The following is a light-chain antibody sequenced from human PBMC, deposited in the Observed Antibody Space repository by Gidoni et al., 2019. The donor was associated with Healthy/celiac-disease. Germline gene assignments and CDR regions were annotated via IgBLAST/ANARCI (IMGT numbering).Light chain of an antibody. V-gene: IGKV1-39*01. J-gene: IGKJ4*01. CDR3: QQSYSTPQSLT. Sequence: DIQMTQSPSSLSASVGDRVTITCRASQSISSYLNWYQQKPGKAPKLLIYAASSLQSGVPPRFSGSGSGTEFTLTISSLQPEDFATDYCQQSYSTPQSLTFGGGTKVEIK. CDR2: AAS. CDR1: QSISSY.